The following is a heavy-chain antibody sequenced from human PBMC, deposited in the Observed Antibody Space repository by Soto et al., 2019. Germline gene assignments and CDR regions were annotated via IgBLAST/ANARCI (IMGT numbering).Heavy chain of an antibody. CDR1: GGSISSSIYY. CDR3: ARQNSYDVWSGHKNWFDP. V-gene: IGHV4-39*01. Sequence: PSETLSLTCTVSGGSISSSIYYWGWIRQPPGKGLEWIGSIYYSGSTYYNPSLKSRVTISVDTSKNQFSLKLSSVTAADTAVYYCARQNSYDVWSGHKNWFDPWGQGTLVTVSS. D-gene: IGHD3-3*01. CDR2: IYYSGST. J-gene: IGHJ5*02.